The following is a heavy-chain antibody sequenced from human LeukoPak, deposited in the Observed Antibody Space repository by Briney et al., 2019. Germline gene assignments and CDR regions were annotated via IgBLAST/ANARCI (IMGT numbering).Heavy chain of an antibody. V-gene: IGHV3-7*03. CDR1: GFTFSNYV. J-gene: IGHJ4*02. Sequence: GGSLRLSCAASGFTFSNYVMSWVRQAPGKGLEWVANIKQDGSEKYHVDSVKGRFTISRDNAKNSLYLQMNSLRAEDTAMYYCARAPGDPPNYWGQGTLVTVSS. CDR2: IKQDGSEK. D-gene: IGHD4-17*01. CDR3: ARAPGDPPNY.